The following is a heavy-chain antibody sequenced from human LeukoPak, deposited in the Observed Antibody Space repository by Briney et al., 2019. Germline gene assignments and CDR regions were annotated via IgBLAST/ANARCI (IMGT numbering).Heavy chain of an antibody. J-gene: IGHJ4*02. D-gene: IGHD6-13*01. V-gene: IGHV1-2*04. CDR2: INPNSGGT. Sequence: GASVTVSCKASGYTFTGYYMHWVRQAPGQGLKWMGWINPNSGGTNYAQKFQGWVTMTRDTSISTAYMELSRLRSDDTAVYYCARGYSSSWFDYWGQGTLVTVSS. CDR1: GYTFTGYY. CDR3: ARGYSSSWFDY.